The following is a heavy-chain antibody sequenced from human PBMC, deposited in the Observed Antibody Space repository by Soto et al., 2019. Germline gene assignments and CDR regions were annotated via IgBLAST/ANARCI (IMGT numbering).Heavy chain of an antibody. D-gene: IGHD1-1*01. J-gene: IGHJ5*02. CDR2: ISGSGGST. V-gene: IGHV3-23*01. Sequence: GGSLRLSCAASGFTFSSYAMSWVRQAPGKGLEWVSAISGSGGSTYYADSVKGRFTISRDNSKNTLYLQMNSLRAEDTAVYYCAKVGERYNWNDLVLNWFDPWGQGTLVTVSS. CDR1: GFTFSSYA. CDR3: AKVGERYNWNDLVLNWFDP.